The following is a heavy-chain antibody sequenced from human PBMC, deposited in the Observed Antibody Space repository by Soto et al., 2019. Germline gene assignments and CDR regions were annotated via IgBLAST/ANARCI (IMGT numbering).Heavy chain of an antibody. J-gene: IGHJ6*02. Sequence: RASVKVSCKASGYTFTGHYMQWVRQAPGQGLEWMGWINPNSGDTNYAQKFQGRVTMTRDTSISTVYMELSRLRSDDTALYYCARVSRGSVGYSSRGGPYVDVWGQGTTVTVSS. CDR2: INPNSGDT. V-gene: IGHV1-2*02. D-gene: IGHD6-19*01. CDR1: GYTFTGHY. CDR3: ARVSRGSVGYSSRGGPYVDV.